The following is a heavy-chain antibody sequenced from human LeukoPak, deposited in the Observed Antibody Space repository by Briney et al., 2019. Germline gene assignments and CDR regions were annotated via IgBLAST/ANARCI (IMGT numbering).Heavy chain of an antibody. V-gene: IGHV3-20*04. J-gene: IGHJ4*02. Sequence: GGSLRLSCAASGFTFDKYGMSWVRQVPGKGLEWVSSINGNGGSTAYTDSVKGRFTISRDNAKNSLYLQMNSLRVEDTAFYYCVRHDFWSGFKGSDYWGQGTLVTVSS. CDR3: VRHDFWSGFKGSDY. CDR2: INGNGGST. CDR1: GFTFDKYG. D-gene: IGHD3-3*01.